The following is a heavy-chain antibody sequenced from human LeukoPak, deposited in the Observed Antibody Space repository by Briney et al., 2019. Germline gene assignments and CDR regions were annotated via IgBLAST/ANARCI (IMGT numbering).Heavy chain of an antibody. CDR2: IRYDGSDK. V-gene: IGHV3-33*01. Sequence: GGSLRPSCAAPGFTLGSYAMNWVRQAPGKGLEGVAAIRYDGSDKYFADSVKGRFTISRDNSKNTLYLQMNSLRAEDTAVYYCARDQCSSTSCSQSFDYWGQGTLVTVSS. D-gene: IGHD2-2*01. CDR3: ARDQCSSTSCSQSFDY. J-gene: IGHJ4*02. CDR1: GFTLGSYA.